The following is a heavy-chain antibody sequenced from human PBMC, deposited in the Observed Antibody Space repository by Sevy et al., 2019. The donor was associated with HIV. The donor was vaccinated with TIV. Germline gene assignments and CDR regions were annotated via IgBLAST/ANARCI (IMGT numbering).Heavy chain of an antibody. Sequence: SETLSLTCAVSGGSISSSSWWSWVRQPPGKGLEWIGEIYHSGSTNYNPSLKSRVTISVDKSKNQFSLNLTSVTAADTAVYYCARFLYGDYVKYFDSWGQGTLVTVSS. V-gene: IGHV4-4*02. J-gene: IGHJ4*02. D-gene: IGHD4-17*01. CDR1: GGSISSSSW. CDR3: ARFLYGDYVKYFDS. CDR2: IYHSGST.